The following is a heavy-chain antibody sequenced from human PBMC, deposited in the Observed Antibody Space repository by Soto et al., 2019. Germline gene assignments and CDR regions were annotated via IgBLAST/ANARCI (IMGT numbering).Heavy chain of an antibody. Sequence: QVQLVESGGGVVQPGRSLRLSCAASGFTFSSYDIHWVRQAPGKGLEWVASISFDGSHKYHADSVKGRFTVSRDTFKNTVFLQVDSLRPEDTAVYYCANGLRRGYNYVAEFEYWGQGTLVTVSS. D-gene: IGHD5-12*01. CDR3: ANGLRRGYNYVAEFEY. V-gene: IGHV3-30*18. J-gene: IGHJ4*02. CDR1: GFTFSSYD. CDR2: ISFDGSHK.